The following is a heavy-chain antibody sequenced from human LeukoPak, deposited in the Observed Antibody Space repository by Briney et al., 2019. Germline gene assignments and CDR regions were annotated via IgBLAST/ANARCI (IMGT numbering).Heavy chain of an antibody. CDR3: ARKGGYSYGDRSYYFDY. CDR1: GGSISSSNW. V-gene: IGHV4-4*02. D-gene: IGHD5-18*01. Sequence: KPSETLSLTCAVSGGSISSSNWWSWVRQPPGKGLEWIGEIYHSGSTNYNPSLKSRVTISVDKSKNQFSLKLSSVTAADTAVYYCARKGGYSYGDRSYYFDYWGQGTLVTVSS. CDR2: IYHSGST. J-gene: IGHJ4*02.